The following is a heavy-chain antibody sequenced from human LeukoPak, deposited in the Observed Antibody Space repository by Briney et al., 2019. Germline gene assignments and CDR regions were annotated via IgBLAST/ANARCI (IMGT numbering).Heavy chain of an antibody. CDR2: IYTGDSDT. CDR1: GCRFSSEC. J-gene: IGHJ6*02. V-gene: IGHV5-51*01. CDR3: ARSLKDYYYYGMDV. Sequence: GESPEVPFKVAGCRFSSECSAWVSPIHEKGMEWMGIIYTGDSDTRYSPSFQGQVTISADKSISTAYLQWSSLKASDSAMYYGARSLKDYYYYGMDVWGQGTMVTVSS. D-gene: IGHD3-16*02.